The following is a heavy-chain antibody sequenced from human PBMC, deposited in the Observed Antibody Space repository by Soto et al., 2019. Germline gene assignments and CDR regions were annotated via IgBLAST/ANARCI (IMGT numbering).Heavy chain of an antibody. D-gene: IGHD6-19*01. Sequence: GGSLRLSCAASGFTCSSYVMSWVCQAPGKGLEWVSAISGSGGSTYYADSVKGRFTISRDNSKNTLYLQMNSLRAEDTAVYYCAKADTGYSSGWFNFAYRGQGTLVTVSS. CDR3: AKADTGYSSGWFNFAY. J-gene: IGHJ4*02. CDR2: ISGSGGST. V-gene: IGHV3-23*01. CDR1: GFTCSSYV.